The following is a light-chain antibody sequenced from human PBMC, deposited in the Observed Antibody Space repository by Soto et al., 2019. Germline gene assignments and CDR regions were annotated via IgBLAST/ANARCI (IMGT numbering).Light chain of an antibody. CDR1: QTLATMC. CDR2: GAS. CDR3: QQYADLPYT. Sequence: ENVLKQSPGTLSLSPWERATLSCMASQTLATMCLAWYQQKPGQAAGLLSYGASSRATGIPDRFSGSGSGTDYTLTISRLVPEDFAVYSCQQYADLPYTFGQGTTLEIK. J-gene: IGKJ2*01. V-gene: IGKV3-20*01.